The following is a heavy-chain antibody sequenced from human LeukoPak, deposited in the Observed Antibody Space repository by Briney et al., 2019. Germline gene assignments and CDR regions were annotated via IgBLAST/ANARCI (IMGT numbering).Heavy chain of an antibody. CDR3: ARVIAAAEPTFDY. J-gene: IGHJ4*02. D-gene: IGHD6-13*01. Sequence: SETLSLTCTVSGGSISSYYWGWIRQPPGKGLEWIGYISYSGSTNYNPSLKSRVTISVDTSKNQFSLKLSSVIAADTAVYYCARVIAAAEPTFDYWGQGTLVTVSS. CDR1: GGSISSYY. V-gene: IGHV4-59*01. CDR2: ISYSGST.